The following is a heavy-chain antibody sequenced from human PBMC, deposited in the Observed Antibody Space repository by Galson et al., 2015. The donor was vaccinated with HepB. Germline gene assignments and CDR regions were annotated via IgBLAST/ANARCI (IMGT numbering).Heavy chain of an antibody. CDR1: GFSLSTSGVG. CDR3: AHRVSSSFAY. J-gene: IGHJ4*02. D-gene: IGHD6-6*01. CDR2: IYWNDDK. Sequence: ALVKPTQTLTLTCTFSGFSLSTSGVGVGWIRQPPGKALEWLASIYWNDDKRYSPSLKSRLTITKDTSRNQVVLIMTNMDPVDTGTYYCAHRVSSSFAYWGQGTLVTVSS. V-gene: IGHV2-5*01.